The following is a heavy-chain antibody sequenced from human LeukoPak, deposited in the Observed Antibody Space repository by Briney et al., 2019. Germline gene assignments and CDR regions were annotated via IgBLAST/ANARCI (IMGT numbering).Heavy chain of an antibody. CDR3: ARAEEYQPSFDY. Sequence: GGSLRLSCAASGFTFSSYSMNWVRQAPGKGLEWVSSISSSSSYIYYADSVKGRFTISRDNAKNSLYLQMNSLRAEDTAVYYCARAEEYQPSFDYWGQGTLVTVSS. CDR1: GFTFSSYS. D-gene: IGHD2-2*01. CDR2: ISSSSSYI. V-gene: IGHV3-21*01. J-gene: IGHJ4*02.